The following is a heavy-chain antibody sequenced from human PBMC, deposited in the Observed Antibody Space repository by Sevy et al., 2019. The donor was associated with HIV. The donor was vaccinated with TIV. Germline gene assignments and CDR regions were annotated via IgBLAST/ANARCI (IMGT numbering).Heavy chain of an antibody. CDR1: GGSFSGYY. D-gene: IGHD2-2*01. J-gene: IGHJ5*02. CDR2: INHSGST. V-gene: IGHV4-34*01. Sequence: SETLSLTCAVYGGSFSGYYWNWIRQSPGKGLEWIGEINHSGSTHYNPSLKSRVTIAVDTSKNQFSLRLNSVTAADTAVYYCARAPPVVVVPGAPSWFDPWGQGTLVTVSS. CDR3: ARAPPVVVVPGAPSWFDP.